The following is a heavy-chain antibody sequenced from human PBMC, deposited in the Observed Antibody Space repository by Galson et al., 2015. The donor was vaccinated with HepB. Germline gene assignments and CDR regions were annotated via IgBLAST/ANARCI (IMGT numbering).Heavy chain of an antibody. Sequence: SLRLSCAASGFTFSDYYMNWIRQTPGKGLEWVSYISSSGSTINFADSVKGRFTISRDNTKNSLYLQMNSLRAEDTAAYYCARAILGVVNPLDYWGQGTLVTVSS. V-gene: IGHV3-11*01. CDR3: ARAILGVVNPLDY. D-gene: IGHD3-3*01. CDR1: GFTFSDYY. CDR2: ISSSGSTI. J-gene: IGHJ4*02.